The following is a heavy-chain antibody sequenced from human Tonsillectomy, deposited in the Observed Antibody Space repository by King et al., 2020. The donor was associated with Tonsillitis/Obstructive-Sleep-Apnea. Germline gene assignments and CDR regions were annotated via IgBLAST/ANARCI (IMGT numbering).Heavy chain of an antibody. J-gene: IGHJ4*02. V-gene: IGHV3-20*04. CDR3: ARAQTVTTNRPFDY. Sequence: VQLVESGGRVVRPGGSLRLSCAASGFTFDEYGMSWVRQAPGKGLEWVSGINWSGGSTGYVDSVMGRFTISRDNAKESLYLQMNSLRAEDTALYYCARAQTVTTNRPFDYWGQGTLVTVSS. CDR2: INWSGGST. CDR1: GFTFDEYG. D-gene: IGHD4-17*01.